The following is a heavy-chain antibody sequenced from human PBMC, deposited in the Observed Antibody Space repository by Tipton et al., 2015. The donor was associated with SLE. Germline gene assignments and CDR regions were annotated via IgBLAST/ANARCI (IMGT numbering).Heavy chain of an antibody. V-gene: IGHV4-59*11. D-gene: IGHD3-3*01. CDR2: VYFDGST. J-gene: IGHJ4*02. Sequence: LRLSCAASGFTFSDHYMSWIRQAPGKGLEWIGYVYFDGSTNYNPSLKSRVTVSVDTSNNQFSLRLSSVTAADTATYYCARGGLFWSPSLVAANYFDSWGQGTLVTVSS. CDR3: ARGGLFWSPSLVAANYFDS. CDR1: GFTFSDHY.